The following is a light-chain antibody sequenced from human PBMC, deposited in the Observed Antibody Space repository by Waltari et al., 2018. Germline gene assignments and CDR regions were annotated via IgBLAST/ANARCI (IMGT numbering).Light chain of an antibody. J-gene: IGKJ4*01. CDR1: QLIHSNF. V-gene: IGKV3-20*01. CDR2: GAS. CDR3: HQYSNAPLT. Sequence: EIVLTQSPGTLSLSQGERATLSCRASQLIHSNFLAWYHQKPGQAPRLLMYGASNRATGIPDRFSGSGSQRDFTLTIDSLEPEDAGVYHCHQYSNAPLTFGGGTKVEIK.